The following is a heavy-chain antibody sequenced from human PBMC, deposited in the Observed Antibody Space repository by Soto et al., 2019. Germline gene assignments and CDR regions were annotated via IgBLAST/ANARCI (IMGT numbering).Heavy chain of an antibody. CDR3: ARGSSIAGLYYGMDV. CDR1: GGSISSGGYY. V-gene: IGHV4-31*03. J-gene: IGHJ6*02. D-gene: IGHD6-6*01. Sequence: QVQLQESGPGLVKPSQTLSLTCTVPGGSISSGGYYWTWIRQHPGKGLEWIGYNYYSGITYYNPSLKSRVTISLDTSKNQLSLKLSSVTAADTAVYYCARGSSIAGLYYGMDVWGQGTTVTVSS. CDR2: NYYSGIT.